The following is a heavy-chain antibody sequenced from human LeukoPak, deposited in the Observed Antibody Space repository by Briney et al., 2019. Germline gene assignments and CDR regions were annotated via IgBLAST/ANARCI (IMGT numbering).Heavy chain of an antibody. Sequence: SETLSLTCTVSGGSISSYYWSWIRQPPGKGLEWIGYIYYSGSTNYNPSLKSRVTMTVDTSKNQFSLELTSVTAADTAVYYCARRSGYSPNWFDPWGQGTLVTVPS. D-gene: IGHD3-3*01. V-gene: IGHV4-59*12. J-gene: IGHJ5*02. CDR3: ARRSGYSPNWFDP. CDR2: IYYSGST. CDR1: GGSISSYY.